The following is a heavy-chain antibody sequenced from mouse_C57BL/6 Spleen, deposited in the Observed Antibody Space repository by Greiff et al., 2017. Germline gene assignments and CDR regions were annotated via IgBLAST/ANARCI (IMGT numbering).Heavy chain of an antibody. J-gene: IGHJ2*01. Sequence: EVQLQESGAELVRPGASVKLSCTASGFNIKDYFMHWVKQRPEQGLEWIGRIDPEDGDTEYAPKFQGKATMTADTTSSTPYIQLSSLTSEDTAVYYCTTGSFDYWGQGTTLTVSS. CDR2: IDPEDGDT. CDR3: TTGSFDY. CDR1: GFNIKDYF. V-gene: IGHV14-1*01.